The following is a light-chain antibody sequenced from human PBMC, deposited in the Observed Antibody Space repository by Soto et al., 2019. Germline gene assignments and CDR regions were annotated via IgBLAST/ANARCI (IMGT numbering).Light chain of an antibody. CDR1: QSVNSY. CDR3: HQYGSSPRT. V-gene: IGKV3-20*01. CDR2: GAS. J-gene: IGKJ1*01. Sequence: EIVLTQSPGTLSLSPGERATLSCRASQSVNSYLAWYQQKPGQAPRLLIYGASSRATGIPDKFSGSGSGADFTLTISRLEPEDFAVYYCHQYGSSPRTFGQGTKWIS.